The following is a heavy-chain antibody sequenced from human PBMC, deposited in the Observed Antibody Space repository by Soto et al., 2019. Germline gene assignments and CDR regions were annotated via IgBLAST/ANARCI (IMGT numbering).Heavy chain of an antibody. V-gene: IGHV4-34*01. J-gene: IGHJ6*02. CDR1: GGSFSGYY. Sequence: PSETLSLTCAVYGGSFSGYYWTWIRQPPGTGLEWIGEINHSGSTNYNPSLKSRVTISVDTSKNQFSLKLTSVTAADTAVYYCARDSTYFDYVWGSYRYVSYYYGMDVWGQGTTVTVSS. D-gene: IGHD3-16*02. CDR2: INHSGST. CDR3: ARDSTYFDYVWGSYRYVSYYYGMDV.